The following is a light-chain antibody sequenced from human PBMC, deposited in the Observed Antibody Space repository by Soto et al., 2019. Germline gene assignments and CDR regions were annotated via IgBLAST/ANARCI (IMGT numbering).Light chain of an antibody. CDR1: QSIGNR. CDR2: DAS. V-gene: IGKV1-5*01. Sequence: RSSSTLSASVGGMITITFRASQSIGNRLAWYQQKPGKAPKLLIYDASSLQSGVPSRFSGSGSGTAFTLTITGLQPDDFASYYCQQCNGPITFGQGTRLEIK. CDR3: QQCNGPIT. J-gene: IGKJ5*01.